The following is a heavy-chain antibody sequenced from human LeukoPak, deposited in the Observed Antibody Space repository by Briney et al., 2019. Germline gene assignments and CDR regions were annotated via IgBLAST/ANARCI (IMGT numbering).Heavy chain of an antibody. D-gene: IGHD3-16*01. CDR3: ASSFGESDFDH. J-gene: IGHJ4*02. V-gene: IGHV3-11*04. CDR1: GFTFSDYY. Sequence: PGGSLRLPCAASGFTFSDYYMNWLRQAPGKGLEWVSSISRGGNSIYYAESVKGRFTISRDNAKNSLYLQMNSLRAEDTAVYYCASSFGESDFDHWGQGTLVTVSS. CDR2: ISRGGNSI.